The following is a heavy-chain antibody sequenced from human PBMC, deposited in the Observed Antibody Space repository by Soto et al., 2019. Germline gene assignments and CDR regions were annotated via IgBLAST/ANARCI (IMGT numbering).Heavy chain of an antibody. Sequence: QVQLVQSGAEVKKPGSSVKVSCKASGGTFSSYAISWVRQAPGQGLEWMGGIIPIFGTATYAQKFQGRVTITADESTSTTYMQLSSLRSEDTAMYYCARARGYSYGFTPDFWGQGNLVTVSS. CDR3: ARARGYSYGFTPDF. D-gene: IGHD5-18*01. CDR2: IIPIFGTA. CDR1: GGTFSSYA. V-gene: IGHV1-69*01. J-gene: IGHJ4*02.